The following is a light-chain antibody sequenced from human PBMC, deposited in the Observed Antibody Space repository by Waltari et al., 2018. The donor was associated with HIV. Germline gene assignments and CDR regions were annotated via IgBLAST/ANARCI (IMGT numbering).Light chain of an antibody. V-gene: IGLV1-51*02. CDR3: GTWDSSLSAVV. CDR2: ESN. CDR1: SSNIANNF. J-gene: IGLJ2*01. Sequence: QSVLTQPPSVSAAPGQKVTISCSGSSSNIANNFVSWYQQLPGTAPKPLIYESNRRPSGIPDRFSGSKSGTSATLGITGLQTGDEADYYCGTWDSSLSAVVFGGGTKLTVL.